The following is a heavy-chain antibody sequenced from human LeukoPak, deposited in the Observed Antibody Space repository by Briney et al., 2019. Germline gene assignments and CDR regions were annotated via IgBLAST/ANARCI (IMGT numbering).Heavy chain of an antibody. V-gene: IGHV3-66*01. D-gene: IGHD3-22*01. CDR1: GFTVSSNY. J-gene: IGHJ6*02. CDR2: IYSGGST. Sequence: GGSLRLSCAASGFTVSSNYMSWVRQAPGKGLEWVSVIYSGGSTYYADSVKGRFTISRDNSKNTLYLQMNSLRAEDTAVYYCAKDRYYYDSSSPPPTSMDVWGQGTTVTVSS. CDR3: AKDRYYYDSSSPPPTSMDV.